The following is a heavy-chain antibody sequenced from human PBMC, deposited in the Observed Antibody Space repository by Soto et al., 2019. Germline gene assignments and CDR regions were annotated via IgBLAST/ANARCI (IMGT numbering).Heavy chain of an antibody. CDR2: ISRDGNAI. CDR1: GFIFSDYY. Sequence: PGGSLRLSCAASGFIFSDYYMSWIRQAPGKGLEWLAYISRDGNAIFYADSVIGRFTVSRDNAKNSLFLLMDDLRAEDTAMFFCARGAEMSSLTKWFDPWGQGTLVTVSS. V-gene: IGHV3-11*01. D-gene: IGHD1-1*01. CDR3: ARGAEMSSLTKWFDP. J-gene: IGHJ5*02.